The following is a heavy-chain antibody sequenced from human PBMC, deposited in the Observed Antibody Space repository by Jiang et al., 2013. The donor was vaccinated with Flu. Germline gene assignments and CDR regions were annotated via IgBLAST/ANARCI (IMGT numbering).Heavy chain of an antibody. V-gene: IGHV3-21*01. CDR2: ISSSSSYI. D-gene: IGHD3-10*01. Sequence: VQLLESGGGLVKPGGSLRLSCAASGFTFSSYSMNWVRQAPGKGLEWVSSISSSSSYIYYADSVKGRFTISRDNAKNSLYLQMNSLRAEDTAVYYCARSSMVRGSNWFDPWGQGTLVTVSS. CDR1: GFTFSSYS. CDR3: ARSSMVRGSNWFDP. J-gene: IGHJ5*02.